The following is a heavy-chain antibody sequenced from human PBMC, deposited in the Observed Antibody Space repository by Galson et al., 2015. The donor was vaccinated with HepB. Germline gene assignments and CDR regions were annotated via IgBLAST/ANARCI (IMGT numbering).Heavy chain of an antibody. D-gene: IGHD6-13*01. CDR2: IKQDGSEK. Sequence: SLRLSCAASGFTFSSYWMSWVRQAPGKGLEWVANIKQDGSEKKYVDSVKGRFTISRDNAKNSLYLQMNSLRAEDTAVYYCASNRAAAGTTGYRDVWGKGTTVTVSS. V-gene: IGHV3-7*01. J-gene: IGHJ6*03. CDR1: GFTFSSYW. CDR3: ASNRAAAGTTGYRDV.